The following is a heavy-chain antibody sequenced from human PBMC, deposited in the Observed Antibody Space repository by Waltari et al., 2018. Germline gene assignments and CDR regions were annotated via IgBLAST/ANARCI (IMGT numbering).Heavy chain of an antibody. Sequence: QLQLQESGPGLVKPSGTLSLICAVSGDSMSTGDYWSWVLQPPGKGLEWIGQVGGDGKTNYNPSFASRVTMSLDTSTYHFALKLTSATAADTALYYCARDRGRGLYLDTWGQGTLVTVSP. CDR3: ARDRGRGLYLDT. CDR1: GDSMSTGDY. D-gene: IGHD1-1*01. J-gene: IGHJ4*02. V-gene: IGHV4-4*02. CDR2: VGGDGKT.